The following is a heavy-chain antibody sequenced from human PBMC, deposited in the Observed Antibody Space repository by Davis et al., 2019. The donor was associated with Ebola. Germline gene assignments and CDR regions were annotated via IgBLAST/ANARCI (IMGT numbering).Heavy chain of an antibody. Sequence: GESLKISCAASGFTFSDYYMSWIRQAPGKGLEWVSYISSSSSYTNYADSVRGRFTVSRDNSKNTLFLQLNSLRDEDTAVYYCAKETAAIPTRTDYWGQGTLVTVSS. J-gene: IGHJ4*02. V-gene: IGHV3-11*05. D-gene: IGHD1-1*01. CDR1: GFTFSDYY. CDR3: AKETAAIPTRTDY. CDR2: ISSSSSYT.